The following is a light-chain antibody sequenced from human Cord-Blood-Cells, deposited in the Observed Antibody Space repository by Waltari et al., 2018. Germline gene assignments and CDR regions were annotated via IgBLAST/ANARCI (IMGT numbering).Light chain of an antibody. CDR3: CSYAGSSTWV. CDR2: VGS. CDR1: SSDVGSYNL. Sequence: QSALTQPASVSGSPGQSITISCTGTSSDVGSYNLVSWYQQHPGKAPKLMIYVGSKRPSGVSNRFSGSKSGNTASLTISGLQAEDEVDYYCCSYAGSSTWVFGGGTKLTVL. J-gene: IGLJ3*02. V-gene: IGLV2-23*01.